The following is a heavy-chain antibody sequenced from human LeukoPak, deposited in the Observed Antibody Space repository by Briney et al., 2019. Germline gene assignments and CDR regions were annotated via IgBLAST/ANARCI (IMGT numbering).Heavy chain of an antibody. CDR2: IYAGGNT. V-gene: IGHV3-53*01. Sequence: GGPLRLSCAASGFTVSSNYMSWVRQAPEEGLEWVSVIYAGGNTYYADSVKGRFTISRDNSKNTLYLQMNSLRAEDTAVYYCARDQYSCSGGSCYSYWGQGTLVTVSS. J-gene: IGHJ4*02. CDR1: GFTVSSNY. D-gene: IGHD2-15*01. CDR3: ARDQYSCSGGSCYSY.